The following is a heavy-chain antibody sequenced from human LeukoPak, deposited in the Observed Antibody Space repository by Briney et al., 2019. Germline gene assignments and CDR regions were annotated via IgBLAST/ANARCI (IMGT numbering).Heavy chain of an antibody. D-gene: IGHD2-8*01. V-gene: IGHV3-23*01. J-gene: IGHJ4*02. CDR1: GFTFSSYA. CDR3: AKLRLMVYAIEPFDY. CDR2: ISGSVVST. Sequence: PGGSLRLSCEASGFTFSSYAMSWVRQTPGKGLEWVSAISGSVVSTYYADSVKGRFTISRDNSKNTLYLQMNSLRAEDTAVYYCAKLRLMVYAIEPFDYWGQGTLVTVSS.